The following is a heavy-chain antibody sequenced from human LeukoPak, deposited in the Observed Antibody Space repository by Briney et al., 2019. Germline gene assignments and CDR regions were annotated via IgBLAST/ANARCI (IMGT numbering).Heavy chain of an antibody. CDR3: AKESQQLPRLYYFDY. D-gene: IGHD6-13*01. CDR2: ISGSGGST. V-gene: IGHV3-23*01. Sequence: GGSLRLSCAASGFTFSSYAMSWVRQAPGKGLEWVSAISGSGGSTYYADSVKGRFTISRDNSKNTLYLQMNSLRAEDTAVYYCAKESQQLPRLYYFDYWAREPWSPSPQ. J-gene: IGHJ4*02. CDR1: GFTFSSYA.